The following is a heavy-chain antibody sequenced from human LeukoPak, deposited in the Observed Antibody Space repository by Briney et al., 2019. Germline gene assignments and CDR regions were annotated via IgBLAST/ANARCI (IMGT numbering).Heavy chain of an antibody. CDR3: ARWLEGSEFDY. Sequence: GGSLRLSCAASAFTFSSYWMSWVGRAPGKGRGWVANINQDGSVKYYVDSVKGRFTISRDNAKNSLYLQMNSLRAEDTAVYYCARWLEGSEFDYWGQGTLVTVSS. J-gene: IGHJ4*02. CDR2: INQDGSVK. CDR1: AFTFSSYW. V-gene: IGHV3-7*01. D-gene: IGHD3-10*01.